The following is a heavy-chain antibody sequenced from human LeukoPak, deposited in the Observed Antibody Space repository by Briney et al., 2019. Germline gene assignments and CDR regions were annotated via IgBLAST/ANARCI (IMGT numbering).Heavy chain of an antibody. CDR3: ARIRRGWIDY. D-gene: IGHD3-10*01. CDR2: IDWDDDK. V-gene: IGHV2-70*11. CDR1: GFSLSTGGMC. J-gene: IGHJ4*02. Sequence: SGPTLVNPTQTLTLTCTFSGFSLSTGGMCVSWNRKPPGKALEWLARIDWDDDKYYSTSLKTRLTISKDTSKNQVVLTMTNMDPVDTATYYCARIRRGWIDYWGQGTLVTVSS.